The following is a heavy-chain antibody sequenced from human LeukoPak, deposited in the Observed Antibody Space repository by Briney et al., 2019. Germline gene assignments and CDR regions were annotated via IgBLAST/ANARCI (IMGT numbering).Heavy chain of an antibody. D-gene: IGHD3-10*01. CDR1: GASISSYY. Sequence: SETLSLTCTVSGASISSYYWTWIRQPPGKGLECIGYIYYSGNTNYNPSLKSRVTISVDTSKNQFSLKLSSVTAADTAVYYCARLYGSGSYSPYYFDYWGQGTLVTVSS. CDR2: IYYSGNT. CDR3: ARLYGSGSYSPYYFDY. V-gene: IGHV4-59*12. J-gene: IGHJ4*02.